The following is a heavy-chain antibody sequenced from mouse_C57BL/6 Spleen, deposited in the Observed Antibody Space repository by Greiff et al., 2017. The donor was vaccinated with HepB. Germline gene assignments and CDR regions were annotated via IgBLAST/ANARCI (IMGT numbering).Heavy chain of an antibody. J-gene: IGHJ1*03. CDR3: ARGGYYGSSYGYFDV. Sequence: VQLKESGPVLVKPGASVKMSCKASGYTFTDYYMNWVKQSHGKSLEWIGVINPYNGGTSYNQKFKGKATLTVDKSSSTAYMELNSLTSEDSAVYYCARGGYYGSSYGYFDVWGTGTTVTVSS. V-gene: IGHV1-19*01. D-gene: IGHD1-1*01. CDR2: INPYNGGT. CDR1: GYTFTDYY.